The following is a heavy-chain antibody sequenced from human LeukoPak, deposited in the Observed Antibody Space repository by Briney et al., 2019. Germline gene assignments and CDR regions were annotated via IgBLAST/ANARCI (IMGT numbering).Heavy chain of an antibody. D-gene: IGHD3-10*01. CDR2: MNPNSGNT. Sequence: GASVKVSCKASGYTFTSYDINWVRQATGQGLEWMGWMNPNSGNTGYAQKFQGRVTMTRNTSISTAYMELSSLRSEDTAVYYCAGGPPRYYYGSGSFHGMDVWGQGTTVTVSS. CDR3: AGGPPRYYYGSGSFHGMDV. CDR1: GYTFTSYD. V-gene: IGHV1-8*01. J-gene: IGHJ6*02.